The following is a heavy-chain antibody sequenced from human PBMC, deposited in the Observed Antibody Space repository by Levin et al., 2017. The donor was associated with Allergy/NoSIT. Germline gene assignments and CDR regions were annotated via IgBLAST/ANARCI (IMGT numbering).Heavy chain of an antibody. CDR1: GFTFSTYW. CDR3: ARGTLNGATFFGH. D-gene: IGHD1-26*01. V-gene: IGHV3-74*01. CDR2: IQTDGSST. Sequence: PGGSLRLSCAASGFTFSTYWMHWVRQAPGTGLLWVSRIQTDGSSTYYADSVKGRFTISRDNAKNTLYLQMNSLRVEDTAVYYCARGTLNGATFFGHWGQGTLVTVS. J-gene: IGHJ4*02.